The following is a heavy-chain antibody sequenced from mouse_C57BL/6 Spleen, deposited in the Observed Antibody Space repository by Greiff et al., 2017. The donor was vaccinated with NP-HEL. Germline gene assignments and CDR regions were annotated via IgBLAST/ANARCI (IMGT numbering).Heavy chain of an antibody. CDR3: ARPSTVVENWFAY. V-gene: IGHV1-64*01. Sequence: QVQLQQSGAELVKPGASVKLSCKASGYTFTSYWMHWVKQRPGQGLEWIGMIHPNSGSTNYNEKFKSKATLTVDKSSSTAYMQLSSLTSEDSAVYYCARPSTVVENWFAYWGQGTLVTVSA. J-gene: IGHJ3*01. CDR2: IHPNSGST. CDR1: GYTFTSYW. D-gene: IGHD1-1*01.